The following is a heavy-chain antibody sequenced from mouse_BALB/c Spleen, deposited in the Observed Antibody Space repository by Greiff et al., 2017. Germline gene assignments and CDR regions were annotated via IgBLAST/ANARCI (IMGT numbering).Heavy chain of an antibody. J-gene: IGHJ4*01. CDR2: ISSGGST. CDR1: GFTFSSYA. Sequence: EVKVVESGGGLVKPGGSLKLSCAASGFTFSSYAMSWVRQTPEKRLEWVASISSGGSTYYPDSVKGRFTISRDNARNILYLQMSSLRSEDTAMYYCARALDSKTTNYYAMDYWGQGTSVTVSS. V-gene: IGHV5-6-5*01. CDR3: ARALDSKTTNYYAMDY. D-gene: IGHD2-1*01.